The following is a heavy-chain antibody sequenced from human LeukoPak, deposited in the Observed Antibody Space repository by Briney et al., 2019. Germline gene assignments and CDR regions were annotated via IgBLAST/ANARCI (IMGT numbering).Heavy chain of an antibody. V-gene: IGHV3-30-3*01. CDR2: ISYDGSNK. J-gene: IGHJ4*02. CDR3: ARALSVAAAGTGFDY. D-gene: IGHD6-13*01. Sequence: GGSLRLSCAASGFTFSSYAMHWVRQAPGKGLEWVAVISYDGSNKYYADSVKGRFTISRDNPKNTLYLQMNSLRAEDTAVYYCARALSVAAAGTGFDYWGQGTLVTVSS. CDR1: GFTFSSYA.